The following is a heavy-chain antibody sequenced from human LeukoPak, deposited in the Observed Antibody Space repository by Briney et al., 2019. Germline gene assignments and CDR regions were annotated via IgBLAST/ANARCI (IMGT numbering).Heavy chain of an antibody. V-gene: IGHV4-34*01. CDR3: TRGRLMKSRITRLRGVDRRNQRPDVPNNWFDP. CDR2: INHSGST. Sequence: PSETLSLTCAVYGGSFSGYYWSWIRQPPGKGLEWIGEINHSGSTNYNPSLKSRVTMSTDTSGSQFSLKVTSVTAADTAVYYCTRGRLMKSRITRLRGVDRRNQRPDVPNNWFDPWGQGALVTVSS. CDR1: GGSFSGYY. J-gene: IGHJ5*02. D-gene: IGHD3-10*01.